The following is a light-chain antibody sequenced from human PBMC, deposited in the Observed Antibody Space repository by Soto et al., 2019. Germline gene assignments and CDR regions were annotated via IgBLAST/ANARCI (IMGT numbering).Light chain of an antibody. Sequence: EIQMTQSPSSLSASVGDRVTITGQASQDISNYLNWYQQKPGKAPKLLIYDASNLETGVPSRFSGSGSGTDFTFTISSLQPEDIATYYCQQYDNLLLTFGGGTKVDI. CDR3: QQYDNLLLT. J-gene: IGKJ4*01. V-gene: IGKV1-33*01. CDR1: QDISNY. CDR2: DAS.